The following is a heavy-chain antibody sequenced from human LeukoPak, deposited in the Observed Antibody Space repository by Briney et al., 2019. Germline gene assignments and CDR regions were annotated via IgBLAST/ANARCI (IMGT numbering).Heavy chain of an antibody. CDR1: GYTFTSYD. V-gene: IGHV1-8*01. CDR2: MNPNSGNT. CDR3: ARGRLVYDAFDI. D-gene: IGHD3-9*01. J-gene: IGHJ3*02. Sequence: ASVKVSCKASGYTFTSYDINWVRQATGQGLEWMGWMNPNSGNTGYAQKFQGRVTMTRNTSISTAYMELSSLRSEDTAVYYCARGRLVYDAFDIWGQGTMVTVSS.